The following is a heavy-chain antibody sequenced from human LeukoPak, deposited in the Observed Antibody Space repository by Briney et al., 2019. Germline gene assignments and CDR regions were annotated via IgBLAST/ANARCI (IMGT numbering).Heavy chain of an antibody. D-gene: IGHD2-15*01. V-gene: IGHV4-34*01. J-gene: IGHJ4*02. CDR3: ARAPGSGRDY. CDR2: INHSGST. CDR1: GGSFSGYY. Sequence: PSETLSLTCAVYGGSFSGYYWSWIRQPPGKGLEWIGEINHSGSTNYNPSLRSRVTISVDTSKNQFSLKLSSVTAADTAVYYCARAPGSGRDYWRQGTLVTVSS.